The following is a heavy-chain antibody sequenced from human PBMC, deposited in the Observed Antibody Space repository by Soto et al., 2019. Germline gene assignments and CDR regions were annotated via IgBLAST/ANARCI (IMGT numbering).Heavy chain of an antibody. J-gene: IGHJ6*02. D-gene: IGHD5-18*01. CDR2: INHSGST. CDR3: ARGFYYSYGYEVYYYYGMDV. CDR1: AWSFSGYY. Sequence: PSATLSLTCAYYAWSFSGYYGSLLRQPHRKGLKWIGEINHSGSTNYNPSLKSRVTISVDTSKNQFSLKLSSVTAADTAVYYCARGFYYSYGYEVYYYYGMDVWGQGTTVNVS. V-gene: IGHV4-34*01.